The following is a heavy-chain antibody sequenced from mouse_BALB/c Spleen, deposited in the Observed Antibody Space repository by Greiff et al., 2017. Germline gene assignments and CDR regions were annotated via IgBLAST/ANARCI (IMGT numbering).Heavy chain of an antibody. J-gene: IGHJ3*01. Sequence: QVQLQQPGAELVKPGAPVKLSCKASGYTFTSYWMNWVKQRPGRGLEWIGRIDPSDSETHYNQKFKDKATLTVDKSSSTAYIQLSSLTSEDSAVYYCARSLFAYWGQGTLVTVSA. CDR3: ARSLFAY. CDR1: GYTFTSYW. V-gene: IGHV1-69*02. CDR2: IDPSDSET.